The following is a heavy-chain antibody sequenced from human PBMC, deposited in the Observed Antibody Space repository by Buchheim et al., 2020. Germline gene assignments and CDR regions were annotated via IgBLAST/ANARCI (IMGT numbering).Heavy chain of an antibody. J-gene: IGHJ4*02. V-gene: IGHV1-69*06. CDR3: AYGGNSHYYFDY. D-gene: IGHD4-23*01. CDR2: LIPMFGTP. Sequence: QVQLVQSGTEVKQPGSSVKVSCKVSGGTFSSNIITWVRQAPGQGFEWMGGLIPMFGTPNYAQSFRGRVTISADKSTTTAYLELNSLRSEDTAVYFCAYGGNSHYYFDYWGQGTL. CDR1: GGTFSSNI.